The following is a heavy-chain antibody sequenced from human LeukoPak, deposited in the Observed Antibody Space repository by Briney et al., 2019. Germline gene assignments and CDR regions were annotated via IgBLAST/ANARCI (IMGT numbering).Heavy chain of an antibody. CDR3: VKNSGWYRLDC. Sequence: GGSLRLSCAASGLTFSNYWMTWVRQAPGKGLEWVADIKEDGSEKYYVDSVKGRFTISRDNAKNSLFLQMDSLRSEDTAVYYCVKNSGWYRLDCWGQGTLVTVSS. CDR1: GLTFSNYW. V-gene: IGHV3-7*03. CDR2: IKEDGSEK. D-gene: IGHD6-13*01. J-gene: IGHJ4*02.